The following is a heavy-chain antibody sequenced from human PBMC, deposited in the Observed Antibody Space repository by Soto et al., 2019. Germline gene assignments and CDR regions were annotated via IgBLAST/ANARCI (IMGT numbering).Heavy chain of an antibody. CDR3: ARDLLPTMVRGRGYYYGMDV. CDR1: GYTFTSYA. V-gene: IGHV1-3*01. D-gene: IGHD3-10*01. CDR2: INAGNGNT. J-gene: IGHJ6*02. Sequence: ASVKVSCKASGYTFTSYAMHWVRQAPGQRLEWMGWINAGNGNTKYSQKFQGRVTITRDTSASTAYMELSSLRSEDTAVYYCARDLLPTMVRGRGYYYGMDVWGQGTTVTVSS.